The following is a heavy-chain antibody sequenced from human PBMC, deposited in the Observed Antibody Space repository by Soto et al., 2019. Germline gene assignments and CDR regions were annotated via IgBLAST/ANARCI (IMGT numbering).Heavy chain of an antibody. J-gene: IGHJ6*03. CDR2: INHSGST. D-gene: IGHD4-17*01. Sequence: SETLSLTCAVYGGSFSGYYWSWIRQPPGKGLEWIGEINHSGSTNYNPSLKSRVTISVDTSKNQFSLKLSSVTAADTAVYYCARGGGVLYGDYFYYYYYMDVWGKGTTVTVSS. V-gene: IGHV4-34*01. CDR1: GGSFSGYY. CDR3: ARGGGVLYGDYFYYYYYMDV.